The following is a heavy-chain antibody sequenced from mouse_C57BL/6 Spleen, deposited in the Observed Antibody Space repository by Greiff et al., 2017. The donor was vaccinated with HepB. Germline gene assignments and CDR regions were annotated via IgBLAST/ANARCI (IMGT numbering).Heavy chain of an antibody. CDR2: INYDGSST. J-gene: IGHJ4*01. Sequence: DVKLVESEGGLVQPGSSMKLSCTASGFTFSDYYMAWVRQVPEKGLEWVANINYDGSSTYYLDSLKSRFIISRDNAKNILYLQMSSLKSEDTATYYCARVSVVDYYAMDYWGQGTSVTVSS. CDR1: GFTFSDYY. D-gene: IGHD1-1*01. CDR3: ARVSVVDYYAMDY. V-gene: IGHV5-16*01.